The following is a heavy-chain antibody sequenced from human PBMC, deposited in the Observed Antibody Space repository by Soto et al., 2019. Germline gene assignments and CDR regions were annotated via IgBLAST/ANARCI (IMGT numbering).Heavy chain of an antibody. D-gene: IGHD6-19*01. CDR3: AKDPTPHIAVAGRGDY. J-gene: IGHJ4*02. V-gene: IGHV3-23*01. CDR1: GFTFSSYA. CDR2: ISGSGGST. Sequence: GGSLRLSCAASGFTFSSYAMSWVRQAPGKGLEWVSAISGSGGSTYYADSVKGRFNISRDNSKNTLYLQMNSLGAEDTAVYYCAKDPTPHIAVAGRGDYWGQGTLVTVSS.